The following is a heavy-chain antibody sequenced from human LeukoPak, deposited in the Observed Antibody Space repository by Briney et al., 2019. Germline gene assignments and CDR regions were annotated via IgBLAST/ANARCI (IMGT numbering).Heavy chain of an antibody. J-gene: IGHJ4*02. V-gene: IGHV3-53*01. CDR2: IYSGGST. CDR1: GFTFSSNY. Sequence: GGSLRLSCAASGFTFSSNYMSWVRQAPGKGLEWVSVIYSGGSTYYADSVKGRFTISRDNSKNTLYLQMNSLRAEDTAVYYCARGSRYYDFWSGYYRAYWGQGTLVTVSS. D-gene: IGHD3-3*01. CDR3: ARGSRYYDFWSGYYRAY.